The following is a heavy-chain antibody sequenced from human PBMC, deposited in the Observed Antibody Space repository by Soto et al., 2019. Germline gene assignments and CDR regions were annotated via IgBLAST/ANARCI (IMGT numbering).Heavy chain of an antibody. CDR1: GYTFTSLD. D-gene: IGHD2-2*01. Sequence: QVQLVQSGAEVKKPGASVRVSCKASGYTFTSLDINWVRQAAGQGPEWMGWMTPRSGQTGYAQNFQGRVTMTRDTSITTAYMELSGLTSEDTAVYYCARGVDAGLDYWGQGTLVTVSS. V-gene: IGHV1-8*01. CDR2: MTPRSGQT. CDR3: ARGVDAGLDY. J-gene: IGHJ4*02.